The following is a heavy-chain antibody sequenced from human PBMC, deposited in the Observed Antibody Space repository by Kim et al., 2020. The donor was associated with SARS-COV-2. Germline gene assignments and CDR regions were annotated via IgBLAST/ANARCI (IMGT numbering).Heavy chain of an antibody. Sequence: SVKVSCKASGGTFSSYAISWVRQAPGQGLEWMGGIIPIFGTANYAQKFQGRVTITADESTSTAYMELSSLRSEDTAVYYCAREVVVVAATHTYYYYGMDVWGQGTTVTVSS. D-gene: IGHD2-15*01. V-gene: IGHV1-69*13. CDR3: AREVVVVAATHTYYYYGMDV. CDR1: GGTFSSYA. J-gene: IGHJ6*02. CDR2: IIPIFGTA.